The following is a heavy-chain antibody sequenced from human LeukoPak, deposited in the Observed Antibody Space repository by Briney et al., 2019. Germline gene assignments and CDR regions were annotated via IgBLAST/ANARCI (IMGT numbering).Heavy chain of an antibody. CDR3: AKSVGATYLVDY. V-gene: IGHV3-23*01. J-gene: IGHJ4*02. CDR2: ISGSGGST. D-gene: IGHD1-26*01. CDR1: GFNFSSYT. Sequence: GGSLRLSCAASGFNFSSYTMSWVRQAPGKGLEWVSAISGSGGSTYYADSVKGRFTISRDNSKNTLYLQMNSLRAEDTAIYYCAKSVGATYLVDYWGQGTLVTVSS.